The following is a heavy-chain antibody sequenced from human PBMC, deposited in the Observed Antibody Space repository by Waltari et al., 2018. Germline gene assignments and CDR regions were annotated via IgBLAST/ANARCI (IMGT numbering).Heavy chain of an antibody. Sequence: QVQLVQSGAEVKKPGASVKVSCKESGYTFTSYCMHWVRQAPGQGLEWMGGSIPMFGTANYSQKFQGRFTLPPYESTSTASMELSSLRSEDPSVYYCASRVAGYDYYYCMDVSGQGTTVTVSS. V-gene: IGHV1-69*01. J-gene: IGHJ6*02. CDR2: SIPMFGTA. D-gene: IGHD6-19*01. CDR1: GYTFTSYC. CDR3: ASRVAGYDYYYCMDV.